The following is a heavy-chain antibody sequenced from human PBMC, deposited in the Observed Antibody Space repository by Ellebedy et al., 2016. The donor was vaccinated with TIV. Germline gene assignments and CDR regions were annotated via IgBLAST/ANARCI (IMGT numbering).Heavy chain of an antibody. J-gene: IGHJ4*02. D-gene: IGHD3-10*01. Sequence: GESLKISCAASGFTFSSYAMSWVRQAPGKGLEWVSTISNTGSRTYYADSVEGRFIISRDNSKKTLYLQMNSLRAEVTAVYYCAKGRGGGSDASAPRYYFDSWGLGTLVTVSS. CDR3: AKGRGGGSDASAPRYYFDS. CDR1: GFTFSSYA. CDR2: ISNTGSRT. V-gene: IGHV3-23*01.